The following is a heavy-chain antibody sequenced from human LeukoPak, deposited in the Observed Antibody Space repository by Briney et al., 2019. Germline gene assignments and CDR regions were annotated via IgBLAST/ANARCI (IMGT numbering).Heavy chain of an antibody. D-gene: IGHD2-21*02. CDR1: GFTFGSYA. J-gene: IGHJ3*02. CDR2: ISYDGSNK. V-gene: IGHV3-30-3*01. Sequence: PGGSLRLSCAASGFTFGSYAMHWVRQAPGKGLEWVAVISYDGSNKYYADSVKGRFTISRDNSKNTLYLQMNSLRAEDTAVYYCARARAQPYCGGDCPDAFDIWGQGTMVTVSS. CDR3: ARARAQPYCGGDCPDAFDI.